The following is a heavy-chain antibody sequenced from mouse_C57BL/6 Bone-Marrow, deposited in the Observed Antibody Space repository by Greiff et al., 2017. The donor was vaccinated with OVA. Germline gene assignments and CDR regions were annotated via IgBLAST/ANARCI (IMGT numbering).Heavy chain of an antibody. D-gene: IGHD2-4*01. Sequence: VKLQQPGAELVRPGTSVKLSCKASGYTFTSYWMHWVKQRPGQGLEWIGVIDPSDSYTNYNQKFKGKATLTVDTSSSTAYMQLSSLTSEDSAVYYCASYDSWFAYWGQGTLVTVSA. CDR1: GYTFTSYW. CDR2: IDPSDSYT. CDR3: ASYDSWFAY. V-gene: IGHV1-59*01. J-gene: IGHJ3*01.